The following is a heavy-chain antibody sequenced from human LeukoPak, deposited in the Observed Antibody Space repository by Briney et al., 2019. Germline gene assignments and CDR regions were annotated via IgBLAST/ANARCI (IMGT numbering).Heavy chain of an antibody. Sequence: SETLSLTCTVSGGSISTSSYYWGWIRQPPGKGLQWIGSIYYNGSTYYNPSLKSRVIISVDTSKNQFSLKLSSVTAADTAVYHCASLRERSYYARGFDYWGRGTLVTVSS. J-gene: IGHJ4*02. CDR2: IYYNGST. V-gene: IGHV4-39*01. CDR1: GGSISTSSYY. D-gene: IGHD1-26*01. CDR3: ASLRERSYYARGFDY.